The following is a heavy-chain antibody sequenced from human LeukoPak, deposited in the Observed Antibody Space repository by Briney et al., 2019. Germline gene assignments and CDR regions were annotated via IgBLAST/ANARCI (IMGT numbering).Heavy chain of an antibody. CDR2: ISYDGSNK. CDR1: GFTFSSYG. J-gene: IGHJ4*02. Sequence: GGSLRLSCAASGFTFSSYGMHWVRQAPGKGLEWVAVISYDGSNKYYADSVKGRFTISRDNAKNSLYLQMNSLRAEDTAVYYCARAPSLYYYDSSLFDYWGQGTLVTVSS. D-gene: IGHD3-22*01. CDR3: ARAPSLYYYDSSLFDY. V-gene: IGHV3-33*05.